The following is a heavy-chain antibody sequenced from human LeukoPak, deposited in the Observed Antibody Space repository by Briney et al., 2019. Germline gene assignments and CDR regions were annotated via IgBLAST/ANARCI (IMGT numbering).Heavy chain of an antibody. CDR3: ARVGPGSYGYDY. D-gene: IGHD5-18*01. CDR1: GFTFDDYG. Sequence: GGSLRLSCAASGFTFDDYGVSWVRQAPGKGLEWVSTINWNGGRTDYADSVKGRFTISRDNAKNSLYLQMNSLRAEDTALYYCARVGPGSYGYDYWGQGTLVTVSS. J-gene: IGHJ4*02. CDR2: INWNGGRT. V-gene: IGHV3-20*04.